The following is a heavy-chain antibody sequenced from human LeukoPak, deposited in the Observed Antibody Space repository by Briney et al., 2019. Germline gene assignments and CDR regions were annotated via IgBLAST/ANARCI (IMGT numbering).Heavy chain of an antibody. CDR2: IIASGGTT. V-gene: IGHV3-23*01. CDR1: GFTFSTFA. D-gene: IGHD4-17*01. Sequence: GGSLRLSCAASGFTFSTFAMIWVRQPPGKGLEWVSSIIASGGTTYYADSVKGRFTISRDDSKNTVYLQMNTLKAEDTAVYYCAKGAGGSYGLYYFDYWGQGTLVIVSS. J-gene: IGHJ4*02. CDR3: AKGAGGSYGLYYFDY.